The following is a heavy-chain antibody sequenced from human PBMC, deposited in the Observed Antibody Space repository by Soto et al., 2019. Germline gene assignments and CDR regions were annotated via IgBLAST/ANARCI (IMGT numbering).Heavy chain of an antibody. CDR1: RGSISTYY. CDR2: NHTRGST. J-gene: IGHJ5*02. V-gene: IGHV4-4*07. D-gene: IGHD3-3*01. CDR3: ARGPVNEFWSGYSSYNWFDP. Sequence: SETLSFTCPLSRGSISTYYSSCIRQPAGDGLEWIGRNHTRGSTNYNSSLKSRVTMSVDTSKNQFSLKLSSVTAADTAVYYCARGPVNEFWSGYSSYNWFDPWGQGTLVTVS.